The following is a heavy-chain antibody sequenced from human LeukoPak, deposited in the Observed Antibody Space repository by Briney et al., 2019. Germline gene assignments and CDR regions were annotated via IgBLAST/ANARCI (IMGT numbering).Heavy chain of an antibody. CDR3: ARDLADIVVVPAAIGWFDP. CDR1: GDSLPSNSAA. J-gene: IGHJ5*02. Sequence: SQTLSLTCAISGDSLPSNSAAWNWLRQSPSRGLEWLGSTYYRSKWYNDYAVSVKSRITINPDTSKNQYSLQLNSVTPEDTAVYYCARDLADIVVVPAAIGWFDPWGQGTLVTVSS. CDR2: TYYRSKWYN. V-gene: IGHV6-1*01. D-gene: IGHD2-2*02.